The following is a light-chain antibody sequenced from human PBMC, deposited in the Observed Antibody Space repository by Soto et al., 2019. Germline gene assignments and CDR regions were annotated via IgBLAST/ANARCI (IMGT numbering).Light chain of an antibody. V-gene: IGKV1D-12*01. J-gene: IGKJ1*01. Sequence: DIQMTQSPSSVSASVGDRVTITCRASQDISGWLAWFQQKPGKAPNLLIYAASILQSGVPSRFSGSGSGTDFTLTITYLQPEDFATCYCQQANRFPWTFGQGTKVEL. CDR3: QQANRFPWT. CDR1: QDISGW. CDR2: AAS.